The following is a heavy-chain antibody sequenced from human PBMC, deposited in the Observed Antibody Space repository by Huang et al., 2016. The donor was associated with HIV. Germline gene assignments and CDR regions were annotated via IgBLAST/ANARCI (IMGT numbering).Heavy chain of an antibody. J-gene: IGHJ5*02. Sequence: QVQLQESGPGLVKPSETLSLTCTVSGGSMSSYYWSWIRQPPGKGLEWIGYIYYSGNTNYTPSLKSRVTISGDTPKNQFSLRLSSVTAADTAVYYCASASIAARRWFDPWGQGSLVTVSS. D-gene: IGHD6-6*01. V-gene: IGHV4-59*01. CDR1: GGSMSSYY. CDR2: IYYSGNT. CDR3: ASASIAARRWFDP.